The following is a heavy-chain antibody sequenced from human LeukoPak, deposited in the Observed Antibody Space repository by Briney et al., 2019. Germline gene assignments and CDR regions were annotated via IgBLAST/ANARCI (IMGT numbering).Heavy chain of an antibody. J-gene: IGHJ1*01. CDR2: IPYDGSNK. V-gene: IGHV3-30*18. CDR3: AKGASQAYCGGDCSEYFQH. CDR1: GFTFSSYG. Sequence: GGSLRLSCAASGFTFSSYGMHWVRQAPGKGLEWVAVIPYDGSNKYYADSVKGRFTISRDNSKNMLYLQMNSLRAEDTAVYYCAKGASQAYCGGDCSEYFQHWGQGTLVTVSS. D-gene: IGHD2-21*02.